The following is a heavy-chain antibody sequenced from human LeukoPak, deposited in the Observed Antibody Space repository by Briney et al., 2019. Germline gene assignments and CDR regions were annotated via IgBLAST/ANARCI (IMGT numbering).Heavy chain of an antibody. CDR2: ISSSSSYI. CDR3: ARVVRVLGVTLGRYYYYMDV. CDR1: GFTFSSYS. J-gene: IGHJ6*03. D-gene: IGHD2-8*02. Sequence: PGGSLRLSCAAPGFTFSSYSMNWVRQAPGKGLEWVSSISSSSSYIYYADSVKGRFTISRDNAKNSLYLQMNSLRAEDTAVYYCARVVRVLGVTLGRYYYYMDVWGKGTTVTVSS. V-gene: IGHV3-21*01.